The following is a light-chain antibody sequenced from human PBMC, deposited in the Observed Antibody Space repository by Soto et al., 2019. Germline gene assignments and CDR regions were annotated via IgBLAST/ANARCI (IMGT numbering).Light chain of an antibody. V-gene: IGKV3-20*01. CDR3: QQYSRSLIT. Sequence: EIVLTQSPGTLSLSPGERATLSCRASESVLSGRLAWYHQKPGQSPRLLIYDASSRATGIPDRFSGSGSGTDFTLTISRLEPEDFAVYYCQQYSRSLITFGQGTRLEIK. CDR1: ESVLSGR. CDR2: DAS. J-gene: IGKJ5*01.